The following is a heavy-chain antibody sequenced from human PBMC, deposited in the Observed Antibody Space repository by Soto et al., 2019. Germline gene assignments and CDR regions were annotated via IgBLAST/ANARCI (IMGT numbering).Heavy chain of an antibody. Sequence: EVQLLESGGGLVQPGGSLRLSCAASGFTFGSHAMTWVRQAPGKGLEWVSGISGSGDSTYYVDSVKGRFTISRDNSKNTLYLQMNSLRAEETALYYCAKDFQGSVADAFDIWGQGTMVTVSS. D-gene: IGHD2-15*01. V-gene: IGHV3-23*01. J-gene: IGHJ3*02. CDR3: AKDFQGSVADAFDI. CDR2: ISGSGDST. CDR1: GFTFGSHA.